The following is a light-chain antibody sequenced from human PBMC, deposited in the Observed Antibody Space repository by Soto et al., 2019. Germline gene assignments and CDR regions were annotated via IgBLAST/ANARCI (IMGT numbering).Light chain of an antibody. CDR2: AAS. CDR1: QRISSY. J-gene: IGKJ2*01. V-gene: IGKV1-39*01. CDR3: QQSYNTHT. Sequence: DIQMTQSPSSLSASVGDRVTITCRASQRISSYLNWYQQKPAKAPKLLIYAASSLQSGVPSRFSGSGSGTDFTLTISSLQPEDFATYYCQQSYNTHTFGQGTKLEIK.